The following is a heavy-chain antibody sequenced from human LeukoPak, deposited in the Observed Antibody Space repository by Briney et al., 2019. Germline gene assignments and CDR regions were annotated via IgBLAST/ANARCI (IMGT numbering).Heavy chain of an antibody. J-gene: IGHJ4*02. CDR1: GFIFTNYF. Sequence: GGSLRLSCAASGFIFTNYFMTWVRQAPGKGLEWLSYISGNSGDINYLDSVRGRFTISRDNAKNSLYLQMNSLRVEDTAVYYCTRDPRRLDYLGQGTLVTVSS. CDR2: ISGNSGDI. CDR3: TRDPRRLDY. V-gene: IGHV3-11*05.